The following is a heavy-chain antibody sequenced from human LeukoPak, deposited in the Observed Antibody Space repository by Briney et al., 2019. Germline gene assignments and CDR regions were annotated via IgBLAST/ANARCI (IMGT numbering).Heavy chain of an antibody. Sequence: PSETLSLTCTVSGVSMSSYFWSWIRQPPGKGLEWIGYIYHSGSTHYNPSLKSRVTISVDTSKNQFSLKLSSVTAADTAVYYCARENGGYVDYWGQGTLVTVSS. J-gene: IGHJ4*02. CDR1: GVSMSSYF. V-gene: IGHV4-59*12. CDR2: IYHSGST. D-gene: IGHD2-8*01. CDR3: ARENGGYVDY.